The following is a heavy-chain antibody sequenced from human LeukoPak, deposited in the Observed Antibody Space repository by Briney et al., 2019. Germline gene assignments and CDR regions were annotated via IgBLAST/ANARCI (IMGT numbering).Heavy chain of an antibody. Sequence: GGSLLLACAVPGFSSTNAWGTSVRQAPGKGLEWVGRIESKSDGGATDFAAPVRGRFTLSRDDLANTLYLQMNSLKTEDTAVYYCTTSSLCVGVCFPLGGQGTLVTVSS. D-gene: IGHD2-21*02. CDR2: IESKSDGGAT. CDR1: GFSSTNAW. CDR3: TTSSLCVGVCFPL. J-gene: IGHJ4*02. V-gene: IGHV3-15*04.